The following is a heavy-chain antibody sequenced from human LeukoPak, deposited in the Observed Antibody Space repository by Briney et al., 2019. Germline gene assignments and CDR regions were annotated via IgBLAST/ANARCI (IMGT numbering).Heavy chain of an antibody. V-gene: IGHV3-7*05. CDR2: INQDGGEK. CDR1: GFSFSSYW. D-gene: IGHD3-10*01. CDR3: AKGRVRGVITSFDY. J-gene: IGHJ4*02. Sequence: PGGSLRLSCAVSGFSFSSYWMSWVRQAPGKGPEWVTNINQDGGEKYYVDSVKGRFTISRDNAKNSLYLQMNSLRVEDTAVYYCAKGRVRGVITSFDYWGQGTLVTVSS.